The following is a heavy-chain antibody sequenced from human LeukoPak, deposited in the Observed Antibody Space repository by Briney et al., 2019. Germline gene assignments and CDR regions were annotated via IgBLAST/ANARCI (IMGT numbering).Heavy chain of an antibody. D-gene: IGHD3-22*01. J-gene: IGHJ4*02. CDR2: ISSSGIYI. CDR1: GFTFSSYS. CDR3: ARGGDYDSHKFDY. Sequence: GGSLRLSCAASGFTFSSYSINWVRQAPGKGLEWVSSISSSGIYIYYADSVEGRFTISRGNGKNSLYLQMNSLRADDTAVYYCARGGDYDSHKFDYWGQGTLVTVSS. V-gene: IGHV3-21*01.